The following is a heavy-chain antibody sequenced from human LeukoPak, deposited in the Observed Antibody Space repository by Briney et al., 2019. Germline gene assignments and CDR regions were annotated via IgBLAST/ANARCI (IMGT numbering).Heavy chain of an antibody. Sequence: ASVKVSCTASGGTFSSYAISWVRQAPGQGLEWMGGIIPIFGTANYAQKFQGRVTITADESTSTAYMELSSLRSEDTAVYYCARRPYYYDSSGYRDAFDIWGQGTMVTVSS. J-gene: IGHJ3*02. CDR1: GGTFSSYA. V-gene: IGHV1-69*13. CDR3: ARRPYYYDSSGYRDAFDI. D-gene: IGHD3-22*01. CDR2: IIPIFGTA.